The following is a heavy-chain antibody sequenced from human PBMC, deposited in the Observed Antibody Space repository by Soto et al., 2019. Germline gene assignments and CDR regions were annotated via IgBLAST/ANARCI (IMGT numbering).Heavy chain of an antibody. D-gene: IGHD3-3*01. CDR3: AKDQAQSITIFRHFGY. V-gene: IGHV3-23*01. Sequence: PGVSLRLSCAASGFTFSSYAMSWVRQAPGKGLEWVSAISGSGGSTYYADSVKGRFTISRDNSKNTLYLQMNSLRAEDTAVYYCAKDQAQSITIFRHFGYWGQGTLVTVSS. CDR2: ISGSGGST. CDR1: GFTFSSYA. J-gene: IGHJ4*02.